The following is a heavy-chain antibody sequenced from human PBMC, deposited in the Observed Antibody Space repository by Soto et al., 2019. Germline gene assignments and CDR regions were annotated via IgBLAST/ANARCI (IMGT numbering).Heavy chain of an antibody. J-gene: IGHJ6*02. Sequence: GESLKISCQGSGYSFTIYWIGWVRQMPGKGLEWMGIIYPGDSDTRYSPSFQGQVTISADKSISTAYLQWSSLKASDTAMYYCARSAFWINYYGSGSYYTHYYYGMDVCGQGTTVTISS. V-gene: IGHV5-51*01. CDR2: IYPGDSDT. CDR1: GYSFTIYW. CDR3: ARSAFWINYYGSGSYYTHYYYGMDV. D-gene: IGHD3-10*01.